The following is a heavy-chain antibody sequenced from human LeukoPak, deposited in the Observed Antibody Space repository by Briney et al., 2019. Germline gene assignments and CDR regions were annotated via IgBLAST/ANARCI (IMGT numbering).Heavy chain of an antibody. CDR3: AKDYSGFDP. Sequence: HPGGSLRLSCTASGFTFSSNGMHWVRQAPGKGLEWVAVISYDGSNKHYADSVKGRFTISRDNSKNMLYLQMNSLRAEDTAVYYCAKDYSGFDPWGQGTLVTVSS. CDR1: GFTFSSNG. D-gene: IGHD2-21*01. J-gene: IGHJ5*02. CDR2: ISYDGSNK. V-gene: IGHV3-30*18.